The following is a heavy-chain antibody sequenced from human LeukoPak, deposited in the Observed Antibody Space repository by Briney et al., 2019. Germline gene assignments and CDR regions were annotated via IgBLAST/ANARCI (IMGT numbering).Heavy chain of an antibody. D-gene: IGHD4-17*01. CDR1: GFIFSSYE. J-gene: IGHJ4*02. Sequence: PGGSLRLSCAASGFIFSSYEVNWVRQAPGKGRAWVSYISSSGSAIYYADSVKGRFTISKDNAKNSLYLQMNSLRAEDTAVYYCARVPTRGDYRLDYWGQGTLVTVSS. V-gene: IGHV3-48*03. CDR2: ISSSGSAI. CDR3: ARVPTRGDYRLDY.